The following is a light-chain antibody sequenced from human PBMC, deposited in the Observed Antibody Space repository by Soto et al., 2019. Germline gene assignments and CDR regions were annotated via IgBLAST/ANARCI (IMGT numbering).Light chain of an antibody. J-gene: IGKJ4*01. V-gene: IGKV3-15*01. CDR3: QQYENWPQLT. CDR1: QSVGGD. Sequence: ERVMTQSPATLSVSPGERATLSCRASQSVGGDLAWYQQKPGQAPRLLIYGASSRAPGIPDRFSGSRSGTEFTLTISSLQSEDSAVYYCQQYENWPQLTFGGGTKVEIK. CDR2: GAS.